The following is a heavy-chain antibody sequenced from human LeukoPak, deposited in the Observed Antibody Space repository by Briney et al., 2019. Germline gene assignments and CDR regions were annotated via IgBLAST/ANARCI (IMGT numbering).Heavy chain of an antibody. J-gene: IGHJ4*02. Sequence: SETLSLICAVYGGSFSGYYWSWIRQPPGKGLEWIGEINHSGSTNYNPSLKSRVTISVDTSKNQFSLKLSSVTAADTAVYYCATLIRTTGTTEADYWGQGTLVTVSS. CDR2: INHSGST. V-gene: IGHV4-34*01. CDR1: GGSFSGYY. CDR3: ATLIRTTGTTEADY. D-gene: IGHD1-1*01.